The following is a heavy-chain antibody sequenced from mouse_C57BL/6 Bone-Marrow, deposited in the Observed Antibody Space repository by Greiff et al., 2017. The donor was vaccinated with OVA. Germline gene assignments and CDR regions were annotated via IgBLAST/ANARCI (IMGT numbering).Heavy chain of an antibody. D-gene: IGHD1-1*01. J-gene: IGHJ4*01. CDR1: GYSITSGYY. V-gene: IGHV3-6*01. Sequence: ESGPGLVKPSQSLSLTCSVTGYSITSGYYWNWIRQFPGNKLEWMGYISYDGSNNYNPSLKNRISITRDTSKNQVFLKLKSVTTEDTATYYCARAYYCSSSKAIDYWGQGTSVTVSS. CDR2: ISYDGSN. CDR3: ARAYYCSSSKAIDY.